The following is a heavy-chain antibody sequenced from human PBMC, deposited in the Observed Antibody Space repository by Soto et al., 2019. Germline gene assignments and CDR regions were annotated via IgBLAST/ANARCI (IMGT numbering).Heavy chain of an antibody. CDR2: ISGSGGST. V-gene: IGHV3-23*01. D-gene: IGHD3-3*01. CDR3: AKDWYYDFWSGWDY. CDR1: GFTFSSYA. Sequence: GGSLRLSCAASGFTFSSYAMSWVRQAPGKGLEWVSAISGSGGSTYYADSVKGRFTISRDNSKNTLYLQMNSLRAEDTAVYYCAKDWYYDFWSGWDYWGQGTLVTVSS. J-gene: IGHJ4*02.